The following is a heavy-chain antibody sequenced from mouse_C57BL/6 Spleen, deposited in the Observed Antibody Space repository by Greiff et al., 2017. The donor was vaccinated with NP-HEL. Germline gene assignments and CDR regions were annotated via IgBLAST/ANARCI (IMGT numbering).Heavy chain of an antibody. Sequence: EVKLMESGGGLVQPGGSLKLSCAASGFTFSDYYMYWVRQTPEKRLEWVAYISNGGGSTYYPDTVKGRFTISRDNAKNTLYLQMSRLKSEDTAMYYCARGPYGHFAYWGQGTLVTVSA. CDR3: ARGPYGHFAY. J-gene: IGHJ3*01. D-gene: IGHD1-1*02. CDR2: ISNGGGST. CDR1: GFTFSDYY. V-gene: IGHV5-12*01.